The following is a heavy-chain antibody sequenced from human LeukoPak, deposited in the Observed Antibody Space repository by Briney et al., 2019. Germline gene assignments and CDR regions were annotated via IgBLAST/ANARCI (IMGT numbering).Heavy chain of an antibody. D-gene: IGHD2-15*01. CDR3: ARTTGYCSGGSCYSGGYYYYYGMDV. J-gene: IGHJ6*02. V-gene: IGHV3-66*01. Sequence: GGSLRLSCAASGFTVSSNYMSWVRQAPGRGLEWVSVIYSGGSTYYADSVKGRFTISRDNSKNTLYLQMNSLRAEDTAVYYCARTTGYCSGGSCYSGGYYYYYGMDVWGQGTTVTVSS. CDR1: GFTVSSNY. CDR2: IYSGGST.